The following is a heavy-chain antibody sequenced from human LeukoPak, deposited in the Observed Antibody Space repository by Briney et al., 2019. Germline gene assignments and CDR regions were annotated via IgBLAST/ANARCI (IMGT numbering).Heavy chain of an antibody. CDR2: ISGSGGST. V-gene: IGHV3-23*01. D-gene: IGHD2-2*01. CDR3: AKEAIVVPAAIPNFDY. CDR1: GFTFSSYA. J-gene: IGHJ4*02. Sequence: PGGSLRLSCAASGFTFSSYAMSWVRQAPGKGLEWVSAISGSGGSTYYADSVKGRFTISRDNSKNTLYLQMNSLRAEDTAVYYCAKEAIVVPAAIPNFDYWGQGTLVTVSS.